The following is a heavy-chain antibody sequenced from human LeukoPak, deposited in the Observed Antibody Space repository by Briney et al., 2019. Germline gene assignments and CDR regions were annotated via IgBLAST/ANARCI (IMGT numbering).Heavy chain of an antibody. D-gene: IGHD2-15*01. V-gene: IGHV3-74*01. CDR2: INWDGSSI. CDR3: SRGGYSHAFDV. J-gene: IGHJ3*01. CDR1: GFTFSGFY. Sequence: QTGGSLRLSCAASGFTFSGFYMHWIRQAPGKGLVWVSHINWDGSSITYADSVKGRFTISRGNAKNTLYLQMDSLRAEDTAVYYCSRGGYSHAFDVWGQGTMVTVSS.